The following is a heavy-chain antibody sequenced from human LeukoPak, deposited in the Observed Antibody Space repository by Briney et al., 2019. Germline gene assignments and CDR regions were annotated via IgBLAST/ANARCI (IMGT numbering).Heavy chain of an antibody. CDR3: ARTRVPHHYGSGSYRVNWFDP. D-gene: IGHD3-10*01. CDR2: INPNSGGT. Sequence: ASVKVSCKASGYAFTGYYMHWVRQAPGQGLEWMGWINPNSGGTNYAQKFQGRVTMTRDTSISTAYMELSRLRSDDTAVYYCARTRVPHHYGSGSYRVNWFDPWGQGTLVTVSS. J-gene: IGHJ5*02. CDR1: GYAFTGYY. V-gene: IGHV1-2*02.